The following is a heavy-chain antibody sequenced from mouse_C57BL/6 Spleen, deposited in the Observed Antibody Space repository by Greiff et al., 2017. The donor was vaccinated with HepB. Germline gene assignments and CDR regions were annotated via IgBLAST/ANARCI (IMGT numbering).Heavy chain of an antibody. V-gene: IGHV1-62-2*01. J-gene: IGHJ1*03. CDR1: GYTFTEYT. D-gene: IGHD1-1*01. Sequence: VKLQESGAELVKPGASVKLSCKASGYTFTEYTIHWVKQRSGQGLEWIGWFYPGSGSIKYNEKFKDKATLTADKSSSTVYMELSRLTSEDSAVYFCARHEGSYYYGSNWYFDVWGTGTTVTVSS. CDR3: ARHEGSYYYGSNWYFDV. CDR2: FYPGSGSI.